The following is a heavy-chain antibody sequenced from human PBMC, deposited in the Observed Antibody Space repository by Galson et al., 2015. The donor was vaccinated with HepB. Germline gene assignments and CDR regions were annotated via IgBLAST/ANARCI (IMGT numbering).Heavy chain of an antibody. CDR3: AKDMKYSSSLLIDY. J-gene: IGHJ4*02. V-gene: IGHV3-9*01. CDR1: GFTFDDYA. D-gene: IGHD6-13*01. CDR2: INWNSGSI. Sequence: SLRLSCAASGFTFDDYAMHWVRQAPGKGLEWVSGINWNSGSIAYADSVKGRFTISRDNAKNSLYLQMNSLRAEDTALYYCAKDMKYSSSLLIDYWGQGTLVTVSS.